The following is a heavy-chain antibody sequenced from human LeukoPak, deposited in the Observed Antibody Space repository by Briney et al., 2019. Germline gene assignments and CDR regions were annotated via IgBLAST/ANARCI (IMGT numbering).Heavy chain of an antibody. J-gene: IGHJ4*02. D-gene: IGHD3-22*01. CDR2: IYYSGST. CDR1: GGSISSYY. V-gene: IGHV4-59*01. Sequence: SETLSLTCTVSGGSISSYYWSWIRQPPGKGPEWIGYIYYSGSTNYNPSLKSRVTISVDTSKNQFSLKLSSVTAADTAVYYCARDYYDSGLDYWGQGTLVTVSS. CDR3: ARDYYDSGLDY.